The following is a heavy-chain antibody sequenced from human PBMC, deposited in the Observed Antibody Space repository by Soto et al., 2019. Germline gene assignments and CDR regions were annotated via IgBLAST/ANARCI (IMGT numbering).Heavy chain of an antibody. D-gene: IGHD3-22*01. CDR2: IKSKGSGGTT. Sequence: EVQLVESGGGLVKSGESLRLSCAASGFKFSDAWMNWVRQAPGKGLEWVGRIKSKGSGGTTDYAAPVKGRFTISRDDSKNTVYLQMSSLKTEYTAVYYCTHAWTFYDDSAVWGQGTMVTVSS. V-gene: IGHV3-15*07. CDR3: THAWTFYDDSAV. J-gene: IGHJ3*01. CDR1: GFKFSDAW.